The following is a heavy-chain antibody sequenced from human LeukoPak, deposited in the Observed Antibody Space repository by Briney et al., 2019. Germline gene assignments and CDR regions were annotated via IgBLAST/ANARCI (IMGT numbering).Heavy chain of an antibody. V-gene: IGHV5-51*01. CDR1: GYSFTNHW. J-gene: IGHJ4*02. CDR3: ARGSSYGYSSFDY. D-gene: IGHD5-18*01. CDR2: IYPGDSDT. Sequence: GESLKISCKASGYSFTNHWIAWVRQMPGKGLEWMGIIYPGDSDTRYGPSFQGQVTISADTSISAAYLQWSSLKASDTAMYYCARGSSYGYSSFDYWGQGTLVTVSS.